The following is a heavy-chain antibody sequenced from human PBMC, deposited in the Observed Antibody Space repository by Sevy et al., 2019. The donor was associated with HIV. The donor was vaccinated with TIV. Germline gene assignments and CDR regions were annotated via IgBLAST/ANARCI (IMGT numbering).Heavy chain of an antibody. CDR2: LIGGGSHT. D-gene: IGHD2-8*02. CDR3: AKRRVQSGLSGGGANYGMDV. J-gene: IGHJ6*02. CDR1: GFPFSSYA. V-gene: IGHV3-23*01. Sequence: GGPLRLSCAASGFPFSSYAMSWVRQAPGKGLEWVSTLIGGGSHTYYADSVTGRFIISRDNSRNTLYLQMNSLRAEDTAIYYCAKRRVQSGLSGGGANYGMDVCGRGTTVTVSS.